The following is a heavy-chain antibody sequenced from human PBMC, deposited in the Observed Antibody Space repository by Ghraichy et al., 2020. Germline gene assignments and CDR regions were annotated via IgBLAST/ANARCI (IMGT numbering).Heavy chain of an antibody. D-gene: IGHD1-26*01. CDR3: TKDHSGSYF. CDR2: ISESGGNT. CDR1: GFTFSSYT. Sequence: LTCVASGFTFSSYTMSWVRQAPGKGLEWVSGISESGGNTYYADSVGGRFTISRDNSKNTLYMQMNGLRAEDTAVYYCTKDHSGSYFWGQGTLVTVSP. J-gene: IGHJ4*02. V-gene: IGHV3-23*01.